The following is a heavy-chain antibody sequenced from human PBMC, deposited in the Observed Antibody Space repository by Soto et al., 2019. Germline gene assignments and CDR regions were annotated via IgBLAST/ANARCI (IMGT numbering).Heavy chain of an antibody. D-gene: IGHD3-16*02. CDR2: IVVGSGNT. CDR1: GFTFTSSA. V-gene: IGHV1-58*01. J-gene: IGHJ6*02. CDR3: AAPSGDSRLSASWYYYGMDV. Sequence: AASVKVSCKASGFTFTSSAVQWVRQARGQRLEWIGWIVVGSGNTNYAQKFQERVTITRDMSTSTAYMELSSLRSEDTAVYYCAAPSGDSRLSASWYYYGMDVWGQGTTVTVSS.